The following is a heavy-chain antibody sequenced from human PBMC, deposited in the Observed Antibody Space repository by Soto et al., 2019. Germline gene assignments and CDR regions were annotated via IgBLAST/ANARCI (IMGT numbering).Heavy chain of an antibody. D-gene: IGHD3-22*01. V-gene: IGHV4-30-4*01. CDR1: GGSIRSGDYY. CDR2: IHNSGNT. J-gene: IGHJ5*02. CDR3: ARIPIMYYDKHGYPNWFDP. Sequence: PSETLSLTCTVSGGSIRSGDYYWSWIRQPPGKGLEFIGYIHNSGNTYYDPSLKSRSTMAADTTNNQFSLKLTSVTAADTAVYYCARIPIMYYDKHGYPNWFDPWGQGVLVTVSS.